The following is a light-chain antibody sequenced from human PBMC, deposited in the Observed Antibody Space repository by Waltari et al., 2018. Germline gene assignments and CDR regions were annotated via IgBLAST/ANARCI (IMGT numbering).Light chain of an antibody. J-gene: IGLJ1*01. CDR3: CSYGGTYNV. CDR2: DVS. CDR1: SSDVGGYNH. V-gene: IGLV2-11*01. Sequence: QSALTQPRSVSGSPGQSVTISCTGTSSDVGGYNHVSWFQQHPGKAPKLMIYDVSQRPSGVPDRFSGSKSGNTASLTISGLQAEDDADYYCCSYGGTYNVFGTGTKVTVL.